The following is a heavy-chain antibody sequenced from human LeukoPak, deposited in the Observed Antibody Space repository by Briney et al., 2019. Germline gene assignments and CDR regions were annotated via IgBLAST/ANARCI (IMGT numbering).Heavy chain of an antibody. CDR2: IYYSGST. CDR1: SGSISSYY. V-gene: IGHV4-59*01. D-gene: IGHD2-2*01. J-gene: IGHJ4*02. CDR3: ARVARAIAYYFDY. Sequence: SETLSLTCTVPSGSISSYYWSWIRQPPGKGLEWIGNIYYSGSTNYNPSLKSRVTISLDTSKNQFSLKLSSVTAADTAVYYCARVARAIAYYFDYWGQGTLVTVSS.